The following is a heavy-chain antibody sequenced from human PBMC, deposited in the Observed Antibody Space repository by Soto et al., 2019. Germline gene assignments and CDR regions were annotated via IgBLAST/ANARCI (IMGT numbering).Heavy chain of an antibody. CDR3: AKAQYSSGWYYFDY. J-gene: IGHJ4*02. D-gene: IGHD6-19*01. CDR2: ISWNSGSI. V-gene: IGHV3-9*01. Sequence: GGSLRLSCAASGFTFDDYAMHWVRQAPGKGLEWVSGISWNSGSIGYADSVKGRFTISRDNAKNSLYLQMNSLRAEDTALYYCAKAQYSSGWYYFDYWGQGP. CDR1: GFTFDDYA.